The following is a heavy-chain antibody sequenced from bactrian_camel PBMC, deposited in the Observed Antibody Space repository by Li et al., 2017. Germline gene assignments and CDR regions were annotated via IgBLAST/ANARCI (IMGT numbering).Heavy chain of an antibody. D-gene: IGHD5*01. J-gene: IGHJ4*01. CDR2: IRSTGSNT. V-gene: IGHV3S31*01. Sequence: VQLVESGGDSVQPGGSLRLSCAVSGFTFSNYAMTWVRRAPGKGLEWVSTIRSTGSNTYYADSMKGRFTITRDNAKNTLYLQLNSLTTEDTAMYYCAIGLFADFGLGRGTQVTV. CDR1: GFTFSNYA.